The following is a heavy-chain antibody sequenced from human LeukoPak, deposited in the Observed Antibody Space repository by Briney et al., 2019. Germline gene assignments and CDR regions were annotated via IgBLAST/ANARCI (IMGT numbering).Heavy chain of an antibody. J-gene: IGHJ6*03. V-gene: IGHV4-59*01. Sequence: RPSETLSLTCTVSGVSISGYYWNWIRQPPGKGLEWIGYIYYSGSTNYNPSLKNRVTTTVDMSKHHFSLKLISVTAAETAAYYFGREGIVAAGGSFYYYYYYMDVWGKGTTVTVSS. D-gene: IGHD6-13*01. CDR1: GVSISGYY. CDR2: IYYSGST. CDR3: GREGIVAAGGSFYYYYYYMDV.